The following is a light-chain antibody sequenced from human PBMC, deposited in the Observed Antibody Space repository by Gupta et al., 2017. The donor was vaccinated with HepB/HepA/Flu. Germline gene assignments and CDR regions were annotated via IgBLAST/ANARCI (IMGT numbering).Light chain of an antibody. V-gene: IGKV1-5*03. J-gene: IGKJ1*01. Sequence: DIQMTQSPSTLSASVGDRVTITCRASQSISSWLAWYQQKPGKAPKLMIYKASSVERGVPSRFSGSGAGTELTLTISSLQPDDLATYYCQQDNSYSWTFGQGTKVEIK. CDR1: QSISSW. CDR3: QQDNSYSWT. CDR2: KAS.